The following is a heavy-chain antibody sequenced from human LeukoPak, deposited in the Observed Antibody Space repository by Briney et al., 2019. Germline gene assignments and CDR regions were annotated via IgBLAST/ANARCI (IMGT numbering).Heavy chain of an antibody. V-gene: IGHV4-34*08. D-gene: IGHD3-10*01. CDR1: GFTVSSNY. J-gene: IGHJ3*02. Sequence: GSLRLSCAASGFTVSSNYMSWVRQAPGKGLEWIGEINHSGSTNYNPSLKSRVTISVDTSKNQFSLKLSSVTAADTAVYYCAKSNGYGLVDIWGQGTMVTVSS. CDR2: INHSGST. CDR3: AKSNGYGLVDI.